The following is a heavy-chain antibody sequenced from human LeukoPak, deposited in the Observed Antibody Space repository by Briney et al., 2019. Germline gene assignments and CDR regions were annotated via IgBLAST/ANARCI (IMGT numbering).Heavy chain of an antibody. CDR1: GYTFTGYY. J-gene: IGHJ4*02. V-gene: IGHV1-2*02. CDR2: INPNSGGT. Sequence: GASVKVSCKASGYTFTGYYMHWVRQAPGQGLEWMGWINPNSGGTNYAQKFQGRVTMTRDTSISTAYMELSMLRSDDTAVYYCAWDKGRLLLHFDYWGQGTLVTVSS. D-gene: IGHD2-15*01. CDR3: AWDKGRLLLHFDY.